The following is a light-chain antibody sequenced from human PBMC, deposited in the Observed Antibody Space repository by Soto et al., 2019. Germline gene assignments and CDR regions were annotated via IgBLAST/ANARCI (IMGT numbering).Light chain of an antibody. CDR1: QSLSSNY. CDR2: GAS. CDR3: QQYNNWWT. V-gene: IGKV3-20*01. Sequence: EIVLTQSPDTLSLSPGERATLSCRTSQSLSSNYLAWYQQRPGQAPRLLIYGASSRATGIPDRFSGSGSGTDFTLTISRLEPEDFAVYYCQQYNNWWTFGQGTKVDIK. J-gene: IGKJ1*01.